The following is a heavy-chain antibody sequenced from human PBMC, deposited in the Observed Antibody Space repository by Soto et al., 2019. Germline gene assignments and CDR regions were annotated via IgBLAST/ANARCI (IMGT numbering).Heavy chain of an antibody. D-gene: IGHD3-10*01. Sequence: SGPTLVNPTQTLTLTCTFSGFSLSTSGMCVSWIRQPPGKALEWLARIDWDDDKYYSTSLKTRLTISKDTSKNQVVLTMTNMDPVDTATYYCARIWDCGPYYQNFDYWGQGTLVTVSS. V-gene: IGHV2-70*11. J-gene: IGHJ4*02. CDR3: ARIWDCGPYYQNFDY. CDR1: GFSLSTSGMC. CDR2: IDWDDDK.